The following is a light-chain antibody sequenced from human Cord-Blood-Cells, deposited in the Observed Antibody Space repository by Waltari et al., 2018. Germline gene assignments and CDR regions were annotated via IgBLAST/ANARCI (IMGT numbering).Light chain of an antibody. V-gene: IGKV3-11*01. J-gene: IGKJ5*01. CDR3: QQRSNWPPT. Sequence: QSPATLSLSPGERATLSCRDSQSVSSYLAWYQQKPGQAPRLLIYDASNRATGIPARFSGSGSGTDFTLTISSLEPEDFAVYYCQQRSNWPPTFGQGTRLEIK. CDR2: DAS. CDR1: QSVSSY.